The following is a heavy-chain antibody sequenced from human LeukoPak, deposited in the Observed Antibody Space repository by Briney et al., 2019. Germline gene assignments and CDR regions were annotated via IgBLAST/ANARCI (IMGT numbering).Heavy chain of an antibody. CDR2: ISGSGGST. CDR3: ARDKVMYYYGSGSYDY. CDR1: GFTFSSYA. D-gene: IGHD3-10*01. V-gene: IGHV3-23*01. J-gene: IGHJ4*02. Sequence: GGSLRLSCAASGFTFSSYAMSWVRQAPGKGLEWVSGISGSGGSTYYADSVKGRFTISRDNSKNTLYLQTNSLRAEDTAVYYCARDKVMYYYGSGSYDYWGQGTLVTVSS.